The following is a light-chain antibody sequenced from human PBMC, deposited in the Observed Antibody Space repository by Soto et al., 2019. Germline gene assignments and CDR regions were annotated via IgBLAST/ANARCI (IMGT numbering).Light chain of an antibody. J-gene: IGKJ4*01. CDR2: LGS. CDR3: MQTLQTPLT. V-gene: IGKV2-28*01. Sequence: IVMTQSPLSLPVTPGEPASISCRSSQSLLHSNGYNYLDWYLQKAGQSPQLLIYLGSNRASGVPDRFSGSGSGTDFTLKISRVEAEDVGVYHCMQTLQTPLTFGGGTKVDIK. CDR1: QSLLHSNGYNY.